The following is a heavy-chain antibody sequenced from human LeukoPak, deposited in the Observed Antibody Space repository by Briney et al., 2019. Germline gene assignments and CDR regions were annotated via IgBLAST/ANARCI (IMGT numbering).Heavy chain of an antibody. V-gene: IGHV1-2*02. J-gene: IGHJ3*02. CDR3: ARFGAPQWSRAPLGINAFDI. D-gene: IGHD3-10*01. CDR1: GYTFTGYY. CDR2: ISPNSGAT. Sequence: ASVKVSCKVAGYTFTGYYMHWVRLAPGQGLEWMGWISPNSGATNYAQQFQGRVTLTRDTSISTVYMELSRLRSDDTAIYYCARFGAPQWSRAPLGINAFDIWGQGTMVTVSS.